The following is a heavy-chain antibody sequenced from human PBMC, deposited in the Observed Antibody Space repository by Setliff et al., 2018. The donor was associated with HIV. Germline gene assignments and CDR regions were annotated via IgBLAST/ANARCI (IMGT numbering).Heavy chain of an antibody. CDR3: ARHSGYYYDSSGYYPFDV. CDR1: GGSISSYY. CDR2: IYTNGST. D-gene: IGHD3-22*01. J-gene: IGHJ3*01. Sequence: NPSETLSLTCIVSGGSISSYYWSWIRQPPGKELEWIGDIYTNGSTDYNPSLKSRVTISVDTSKKRFSLRLSSVTAADTAVYYCARHSGYYYDSSGYYPFDVWGQGTMVTVSS. V-gene: IGHV4-4*09.